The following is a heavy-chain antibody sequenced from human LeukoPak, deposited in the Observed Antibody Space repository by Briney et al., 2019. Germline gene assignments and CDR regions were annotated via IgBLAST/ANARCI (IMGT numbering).Heavy chain of an antibody. CDR1: GGSISSDNYY. CDR3: ARGLREFGYYYYHMDV. J-gene: IGHJ6*03. CDR2: IIHSGRT. Sequence: PSETLSLTCTVSGGSISSDNYYWSWIRQPPGKGLEWIGEIIHSGRTNYNPSLKSRVTISADTSKNQFSLKLRSVTAADTAVYYCARGLREFGYYYYHMDVWGKGTTVTVSS. D-gene: IGHD3-10*01. V-gene: IGHV4-34*01.